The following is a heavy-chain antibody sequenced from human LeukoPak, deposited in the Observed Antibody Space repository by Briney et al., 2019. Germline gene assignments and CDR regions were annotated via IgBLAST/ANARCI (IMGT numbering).Heavy chain of an antibody. V-gene: IGHV3-66*01. CDR3: ARTNRKAAGAFDI. Sequence: GGSLSLSCAASGFTLSSYAMSWVRQAPGKGLEWVSFIYRDDSPYYADSVKGRFTISSDTSKNTLYLQMNSLRGEDTAVYYCARTNRKAAGAFDIWGQGTMVTVSS. J-gene: IGHJ3*02. D-gene: IGHD6-25*01. CDR1: GFTLSSYA. CDR2: IYRDDSP.